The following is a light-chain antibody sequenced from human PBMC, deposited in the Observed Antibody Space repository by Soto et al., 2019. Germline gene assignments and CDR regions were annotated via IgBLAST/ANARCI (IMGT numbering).Light chain of an antibody. V-gene: IGKV1-5*03. CDR1: QSISSW. CDR3: QQYPGT. J-gene: IGKJ1*01. Sequence: DIQMTQSPSTLSASVGDRVTITCRASQSISSWLAWYQQEARKAPKLLIYKASSLESGVPSRFSGSGSGTEFTLTISSLQPDDFATYYCQQYPGTFGQGTKVEIK. CDR2: KAS.